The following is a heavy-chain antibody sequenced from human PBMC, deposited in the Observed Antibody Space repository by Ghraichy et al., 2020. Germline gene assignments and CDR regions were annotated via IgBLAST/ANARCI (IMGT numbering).Heavy chain of an antibody. V-gene: IGHV5-51*01. J-gene: IGHJ5*02. CDR1: GYSFTSYW. CDR2: IYPGDSDT. CDR3: ARRPYNYDTSGYNWFDP. D-gene: IGHD3-22*01. Sequence: GESLNISCKGSGYSFTSYWIGWVRQMPGKGLEWMGIIYPGDSDTRYSPSFQGQVTISADKSISTAYLQWSSLKASDTAIYYCARRPYNYDTSGYNWFDPWGQGTLVTVSS.